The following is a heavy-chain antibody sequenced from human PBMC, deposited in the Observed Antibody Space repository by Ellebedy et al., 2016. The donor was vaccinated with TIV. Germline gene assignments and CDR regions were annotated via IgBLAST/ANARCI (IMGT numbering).Heavy chain of an antibody. CDR1: GFTFSSYW. V-gene: IGHV3-7*03. D-gene: IGHD4-17*01. CDR2: IKQDGSEK. CDR3: ARDLGNYGTYYYYYYGMDV. Sequence: GESLKISXAASGFTFSSYWMSWVRQAPGKGLEWVANIKQDGSEKYYVDSVKGRFTISRDNAKNSLYLQMNSLRAEDTAVYYCARDLGNYGTYYYYYYGMDVWGQGTTVTVSS. J-gene: IGHJ6*02.